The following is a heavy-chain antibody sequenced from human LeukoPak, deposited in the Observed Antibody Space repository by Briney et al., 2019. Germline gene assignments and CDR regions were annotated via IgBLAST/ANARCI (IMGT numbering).Heavy chain of an antibody. CDR2: INSDGSRT. CDR1: GFTFSSYW. CDR3: ARVRDDYTYFDC. J-gene: IGHJ4*02. D-gene: IGHD4-11*01. Sequence: GGSLRLSCAASGFTFSSYWMHWVRQAPGKGLMWVSRINSDGSRTTYADSVRGRFTISRDNAKSTLYLQMNSLRTEDTAVYYCARVRDDYTYFDCWGQGTLVTVSS. V-gene: IGHV3-74*01.